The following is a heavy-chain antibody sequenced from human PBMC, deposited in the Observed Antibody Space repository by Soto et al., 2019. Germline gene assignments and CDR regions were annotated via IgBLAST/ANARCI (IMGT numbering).Heavy chain of an antibody. D-gene: IGHD2-15*01. CDR3: ARDGWDCSGGSCYSPDYYYGMDV. J-gene: IGHJ6*02. V-gene: IGHV3-23*01. CDR2: ISGSGGST. CDR1: GFTFSSYA. Sequence: GGSLRLSCAASGFTFSSYAMSWVRQAPGKGLEWVSAISGSGGSTHYADSVKGRFTISRDNSKNTLYLQMNSLRAEDTAVYYCARDGWDCSGGSCYSPDYYYGMDVWGQGTTVTVSS.